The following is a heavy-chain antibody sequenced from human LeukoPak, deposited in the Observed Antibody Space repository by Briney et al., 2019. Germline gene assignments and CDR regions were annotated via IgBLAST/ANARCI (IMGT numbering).Heavy chain of an antibody. CDR3: ARDRYSYGFALDC. CDR2: VYSGGST. V-gene: IGHV3-66*02. J-gene: IGHJ4*02. Sequence: GGSLRLSCAASGFTVSNNYMSWVRQAPGKGLEWVSVVYSGGSTYSADSVKGRFTISRDNSKNTLYLQMNSLRAKDSAVYYRARDRYSYGFALDCWGQGTLVTVSS. D-gene: IGHD5-18*01. CDR1: GFTVSNNY.